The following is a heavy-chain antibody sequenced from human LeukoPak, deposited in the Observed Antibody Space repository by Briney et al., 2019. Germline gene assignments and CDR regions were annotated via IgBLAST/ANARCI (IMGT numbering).Heavy chain of an antibody. CDR3: ARDRDGDYGGLKMTFDY. J-gene: IGHJ4*02. CDR1: GFTFSGFT. Sequence: PGGSLRLSCAASGFTFSGFTMTWVRQPPGKGLEWVSSITSGSSGIYYADSVKGRFTISRDNAKNSLYLQMNSLRAEDTAVYYCARDRDGDYGGLKMTFDYWGQGTLVTVPS. D-gene: IGHD4-17*01. CDR2: ITSGSSGI. V-gene: IGHV3-21*01.